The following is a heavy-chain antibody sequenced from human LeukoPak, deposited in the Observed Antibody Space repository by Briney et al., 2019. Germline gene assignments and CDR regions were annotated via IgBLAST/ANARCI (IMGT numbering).Heavy chain of an antibody. J-gene: IGHJ4*02. CDR3: ARARDILTDYFDY. V-gene: IGHV1-2*02. CDR2: INPNSAGT. CDR1: GYTFTGYY. D-gene: IGHD3-9*01. Sequence: GASVKVSCKTSGYTFTGYYMHWVRQAPGQGLEWMGWINPNSAGTYYAQKFQGRVTMTRDTSTSTVYMELSSLRSEDTAVYYCARARDILTDYFDYWGQGTLVTVSS.